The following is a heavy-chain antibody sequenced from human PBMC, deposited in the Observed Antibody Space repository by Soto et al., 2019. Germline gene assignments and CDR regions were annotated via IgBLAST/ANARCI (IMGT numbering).Heavy chain of an antibody. V-gene: IGHV4-28*01. CDR2: IYYSVTT. J-gene: IGHJ4*02. Sequence: SSETLSLTCAVSGYSISSSNWWGWIRQPPGKGLEWIGYIYYSVTTYYNPSLKSRVTMSVDTSKNQFSLKLTSVTAVDTAVYYCARREIQGPIDYWGQGTLVTVSS. CDR3: ARREIQGPIDY. D-gene: IGHD1-26*01. CDR1: GYSISSSNW.